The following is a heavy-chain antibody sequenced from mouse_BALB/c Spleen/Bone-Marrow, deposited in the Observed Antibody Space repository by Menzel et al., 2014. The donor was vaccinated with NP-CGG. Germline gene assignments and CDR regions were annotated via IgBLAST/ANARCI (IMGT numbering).Heavy chain of an antibody. J-gene: IGHJ4*01. V-gene: IGHV2-5-1*01. CDR2: IWRGGST. Sequence: LQQSGPSLVQPSQSLSITCTVSGFSLISYGVHWVRQSPGKGLEWLGVIWRGGSTDYNAAFMSRLSITKDNSKSQAFFKMNSLQADDTAIYYCAIDGYYAMDYWGQGTSVTVSS. D-gene: IGHD2-3*01. CDR3: AIDGYYAMDY. CDR1: GFSLISYG.